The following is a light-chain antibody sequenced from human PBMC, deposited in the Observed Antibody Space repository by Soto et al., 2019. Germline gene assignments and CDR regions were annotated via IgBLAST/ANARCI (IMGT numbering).Light chain of an antibody. CDR3: QSYDSSLSGFV. Sequence: QSVLTQPPSVSGAPGQRVTISCTGSGSNIGAGYDVHWYQRLPGTAPKLLIYGNTNRPSGVPDRFSGSKSGTSASLVITGLQAEDEADFYCQSYDSSLSGFVFGTGTKVTVL. V-gene: IGLV1-40*01. CDR2: GNT. CDR1: GSNIGAGYD. J-gene: IGLJ1*01.